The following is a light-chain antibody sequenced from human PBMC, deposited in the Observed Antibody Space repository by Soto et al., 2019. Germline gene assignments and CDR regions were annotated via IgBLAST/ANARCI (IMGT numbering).Light chain of an antibody. CDR3: ATLDISLTAVL. CDR1: TSNIAINY. V-gene: IGLV1-51*01. J-gene: IGLJ3*02. Sequence: QAVLTQPPSVSAPPGQKVTISCSGSTSNIAINYVSWYQKVPGTAPTLLIYDNDKRPSGSPDRFSASKSGTAATLDISGLQTGDEADYYCATLDISLTAVLFGGGTKVTVL. CDR2: DND.